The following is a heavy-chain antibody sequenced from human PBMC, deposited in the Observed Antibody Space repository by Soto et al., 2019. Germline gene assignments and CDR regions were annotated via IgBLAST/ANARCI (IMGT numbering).Heavy chain of an antibody. V-gene: IGHV3-48*02. CDR2: ITTTSSTM. CDR1: GFIFSDYS. CDR3: ARDSSGRQYYGMDV. J-gene: IGHJ6*02. Sequence: GGSLRLSCTPSGFIFSDYSMNWVRQAPGKGLEWISYITTTSSTMYYADSVKGRFTISRDNAKNSLYLQMNSLRDEDTAVYYCARDSSGRQYYGMDVWGQGTTVTVSS. D-gene: IGHD3-22*01.